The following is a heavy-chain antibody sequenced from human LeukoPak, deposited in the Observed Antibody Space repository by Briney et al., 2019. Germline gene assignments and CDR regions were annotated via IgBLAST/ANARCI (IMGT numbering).Heavy chain of an antibody. D-gene: IGHD5-24*01. J-gene: IGHJ4*02. CDR3: ARGDQGDY. CDR2: ISAYNGNT. Sequence: ASVKVSCKASGYTFTSYGISWVRQAPGQGLEWMGWISAYNGNTNYAQKFQGRVTITADKSTSTAYMELSSLRSEDTAVYYCARGDQGDYWGQGTLVTVSS. CDR1: GYTFTSYG. V-gene: IGHV1-18*01.